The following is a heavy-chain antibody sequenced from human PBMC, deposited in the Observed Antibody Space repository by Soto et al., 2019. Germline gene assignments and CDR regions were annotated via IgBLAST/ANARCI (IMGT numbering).Heavy chain of an antibody. V-gene: IGHV4-4*02. CDR1: GGSISNGNW. CDR2: IDRRGSP. J-gene: IGHJ4*02. D-gene: IGHD1-26*01. CDR3: ARSGSYCIDY. Sequence: SETLSLTCVVSGGSISNGNWWSWVRQPPGKGLEWIGEIDRRGSPNYNPSLKSRVTISVDKSKNQLSLEVTSVTAADTAVYYCARSGSYCIDYWGQGTLVTVSS.